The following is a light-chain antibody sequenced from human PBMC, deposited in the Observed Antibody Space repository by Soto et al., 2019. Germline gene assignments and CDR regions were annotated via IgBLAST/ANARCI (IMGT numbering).Light chain of an antibody. CDR2: EVS. CDR3: SSYAGSKNGWV. V-gene: IGLV2-8*01. CDR1: SSDVGGYNY. Sequence: QSVLTQPPSASGSPGQSVTISCTGTSSDVGGYNYVSWYQHHPGKAPKLIIYEVSKRPSGVPDRFSGSKSGNTASLTVSGLQADDEADYYSSSYAGSKNGWVFGGGTKLTVL. J-gene: IGLJ3*02.